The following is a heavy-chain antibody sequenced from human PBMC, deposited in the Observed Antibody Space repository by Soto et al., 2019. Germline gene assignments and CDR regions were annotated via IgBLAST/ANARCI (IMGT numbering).Heavy chain of an antibody. CDR3: ADPVTAASHYDNSAMEV. CDR2: ISASGDTT. J-gene: IGHJ6*02. D-gene: IGHD2-2*01. V-gene: IGHV3-23*01. CDR1: GFTFTWYS. Sequence: EVRLLEPGGGLIPPGGSLRLSSAASGFTFTWYSMSWVRQAPAKGLEWVSHISASGDTTYYADSVKGRFTISRDTLTNTLDPQLHPLSAYHTGLYYCADPVTAASHYDNSAMEVWGQGMAVSVSS.